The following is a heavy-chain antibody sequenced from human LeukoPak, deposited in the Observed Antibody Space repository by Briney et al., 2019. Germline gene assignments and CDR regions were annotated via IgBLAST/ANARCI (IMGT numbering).Heavy chain of an antibody. Sequence: PGGSLRLSCAASGFTFSNYWMHWVRQAPGKGLVWVSRISNDASSTTYADSVKGRFTISRDNSKNTLYLQMNSLRAEDTAVYYCAKVYGSSWSNYFDYWGQGTLVTVSS. CDR1: GFTFSNYW. CDR2: ISNDASST. V-gene: IGHV3-74*01. J-gene: IGHJ4*02. CDR3: AKVYGSSWSNYFDY. D-gene: IGHD6-13*01.